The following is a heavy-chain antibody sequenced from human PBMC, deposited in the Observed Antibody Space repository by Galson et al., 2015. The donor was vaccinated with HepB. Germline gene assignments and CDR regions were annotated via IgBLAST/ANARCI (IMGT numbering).Heavy chain of an antibody. V-gene: IGHV3-21*01. J-gene: IGHJ3*02. CDR3: ARDISKVWFGELPGMDAFDI. CDR1: GFTFTRHT. Sequence: SLRLSCAASGFTFTRHTMNWVRQAPGKGLEWVSSISSSRSYIYYADSVKGRFTITRDNAKKSLYLQMNSLRAEDTAVYYCARDISKVWFGELPGMDAFDIWGQGTMVTVSS. CDR2: ISSSRSYI. D-gene: IGHD3-10*01.